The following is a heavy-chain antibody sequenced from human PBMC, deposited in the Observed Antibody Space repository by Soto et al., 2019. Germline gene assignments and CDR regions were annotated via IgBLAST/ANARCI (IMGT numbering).Heavy chain of an antibody. CDR3: ARERSNYGYYYYGMDV. J-gene: IGHJ6*02. CDR1: GGSISSGCYS. D-gene: IGHD4-4*01. V-gene: IGHV4-30-2*01. CDR2: IYHSGST. Sequence: PSETLSLTCAVSGGSISSGCYSWSWIRQPPGKGLEWIGYIYHSGSTYYNPSLKSRVTISVDRSKNQFSLKLSSVTAADTAVYYCARERSNYGYYYYGMDVWGQGTTVTVSS.